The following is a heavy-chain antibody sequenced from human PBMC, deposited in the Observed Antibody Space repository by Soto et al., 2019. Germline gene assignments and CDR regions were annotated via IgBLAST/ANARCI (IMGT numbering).Heavy chain of an antibody. D-gene: IGHD5-12*01. Sequence: ASETLSLTCAFYCGSFIGYYWSWIRQPPGKGLEWIGEINHSGSTNYNPSLKSRVTISVDTSKNQFSLKLSSVTAADTAVYYCASSWIYQRYYFDYWGQGTLVTVSS. CDR3: ASSWIYQRYYFDY. J-gene: IGHJ4*02. V-gene: IGHV4-34*01. CDR1: CGSFIGYY. CDR2: INHSGST.